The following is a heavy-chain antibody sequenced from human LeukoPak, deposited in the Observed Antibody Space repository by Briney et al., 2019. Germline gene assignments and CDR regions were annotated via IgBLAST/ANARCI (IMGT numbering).Heavy chain of an antibody. CDR1: GGSISSYY. CDR3: ASTPVVVPAAISWFDP. CDR2: IYYSGST. J-gene: IGHJ5*02. D-gene: IGHD2-2*01. Sequence: SETLSLTCTVSGGSISSYYWSWIRQPPGKGLGWIGYIYYSGSTNYNPSLKSRVTISVDPSKNQFSLKLSSVTAADTAVYYCASTPVVVPAAISWFDPWGQGTLVTVSS. V-gene: IGHV4-59*01.